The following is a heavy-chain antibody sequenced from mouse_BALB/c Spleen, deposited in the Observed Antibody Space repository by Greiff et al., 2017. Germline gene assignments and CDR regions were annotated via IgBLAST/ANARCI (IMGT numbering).Heavy chain of an antibody. V-gene: IGHV5-17*02. D-gene: IGHD2-3*01. J-gene: IGHJ4*01. Sequence: EVQLQESGGGLVQPGGSRKLSCAASGFTFSSFGMHWVRQAPEKGLEWVAYISSGSSTIYYADTVKGRFTISRDNPKNTLFLQMTSLRSEDTAMYYCAREGGFDGYYEGVYYAMDYWGQGTSVTVSS. CDR1: GFTFSSFG. CDR3: AREGGFDGYYEGVYYAMDY. CDR2: ISSGSSTI.